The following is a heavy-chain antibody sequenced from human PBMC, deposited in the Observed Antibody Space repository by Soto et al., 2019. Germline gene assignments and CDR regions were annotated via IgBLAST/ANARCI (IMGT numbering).Heavy chain of an antibody. V-gene: IGHV3-23*01. CDR2: ISATGATT. D-gene: IGHD2-15*01. CDR3: AKGRKSTEKDIAVMLAAASSIQH. J-gene: IGHJ1*01. CDR1: GFTFSDYA. Sequence: GGSLRLSCVASGFTFSDYAMTWVRQAPGKGLEWVSVISATGATTYYADSVRGRFTIPRDNSKNTLNLQMNDLRVEDTAVIYCAKGRKSTEKDIAVMLAAASSIQHWGHGTLVTVSS.